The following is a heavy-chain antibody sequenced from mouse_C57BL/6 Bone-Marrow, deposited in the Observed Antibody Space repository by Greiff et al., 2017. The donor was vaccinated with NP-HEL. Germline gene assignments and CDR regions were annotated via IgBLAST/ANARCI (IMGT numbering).Heavy chain of an antibody. CDR1: GYAFSSYW. Sequence: QVQLKQSGAELVKPGASVKISCKASGYAFSSYWMNWVKQRPGTGLEWIGQIYPGDGDTNYNGKFKGKATLTADKSSSTAYMQLSSLTSEDSAVYFCARSGLYYFDYWGQGTTLTVSS. D-gene: IGHD3-1*01. CDR2: IYPGDGDT. J-gene: IGHJ2*01. V-gene: IGHV1-80*01. CDR3: ARSGLYYFDY.